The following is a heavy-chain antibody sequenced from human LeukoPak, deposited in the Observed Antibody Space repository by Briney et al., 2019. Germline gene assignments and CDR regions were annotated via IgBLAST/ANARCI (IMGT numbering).Heavy chain of an antibody. J-gene: IGHJ3*02. CDR3: AIQGLGGDAFDI. V-gene: IGHV1-69*13. Sequence: ASVKVSCKASGGTFSSYAISWVRQAPGQGLEWMGGIIPIFGTANYAQKFQGRVTITADESTSTAYMELSSLRSEDTAVYYCAIQGLGGDAFDIWGQGTMVTVSS. CDR2: IIPIFGTA. CDR1: GGTFSSYA.